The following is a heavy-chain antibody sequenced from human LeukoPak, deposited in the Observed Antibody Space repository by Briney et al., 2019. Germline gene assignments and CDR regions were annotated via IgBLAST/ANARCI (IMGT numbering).Heavy chain of an antibody. J-gene: IGHJ3*02. CDR1: GFTIATSA. V-gene: IGHV3-21*01. D-gene: IGHD3-3*01. CDR3: ASGLRFLEWLSPPHDAFDI. CDR2: INSASSHI. Sequence: GGSLRLSCAASGFTIATSAMNWVRQVPGKGLEWVSSINSASSHIYYAASVRGRFTISRDNAMNSVFLQMNSLGAEDTAVYYCASGLRFLEWLSPPHDAFDIWGQGTMVTVSS.